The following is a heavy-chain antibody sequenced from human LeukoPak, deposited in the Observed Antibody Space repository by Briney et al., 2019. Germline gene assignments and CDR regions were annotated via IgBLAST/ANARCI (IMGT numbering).Heavy chain of an antibody. V-gene: IGHV3-23*01. D-gene: IGHD2-2*01. J-gene: IGHJ5*02. CDR2: ISGSGGST. CDR1: GFTFSSYA. CDR3: AKDKFGRNIVVVPAAGFDP. Sequence: GGSLRLSCAASGFTFSSYAVSWVRQAPGKGLEWVSAISGSGGSTYYADSVKGRFTISRDNSKNTLYLQMNSLRAEDTAVYYCAKDKFGRNIVVVPAAGFDPWGQGTLVTVSS.